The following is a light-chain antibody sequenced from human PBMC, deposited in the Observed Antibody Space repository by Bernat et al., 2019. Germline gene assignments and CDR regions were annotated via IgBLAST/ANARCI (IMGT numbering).Light chain of an antibody. CDR1: NSDVGSYDH. CDR3: CSHAGRTFGV. V-gene: IGLV2-23*02. CDR2: EVS. J-gene: IGLJ3*02. Sequence: QSALTQPASVSGSPGQSITISCTGTNSDVGSYDHVSWYQQHPGKVPKLMIYEVSRRPSGVSNRFSGSKSGNTASLTISGLQAEDEADYYCCSHAGRTFGVFGGGTRLTVL.